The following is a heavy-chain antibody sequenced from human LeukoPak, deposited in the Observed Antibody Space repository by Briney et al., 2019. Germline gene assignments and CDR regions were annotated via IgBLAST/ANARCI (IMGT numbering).Heavy chain of an antibody. CDR3: AREENSSGWYACAFDI. J-gene: IGHJ3*02. CDR2: INPNSGGT. CDR1: GYTFTGYY. V-gene: IGHV1-2*02. Sequence: ASAKVSCKASGYTFTGYYMHWVRQAPGQGLEWMGWINPNSGGTNYAQKFQGRVTMTRDTSISTAYMELSRLRSDDTAVYYCAREENSSGWYACAFDIWGQGTMVTVSS. D-gene: IGHD6-19*01.